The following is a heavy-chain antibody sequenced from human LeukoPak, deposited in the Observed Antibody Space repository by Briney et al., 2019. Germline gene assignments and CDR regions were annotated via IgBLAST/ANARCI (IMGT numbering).Heavy chain of an antibody. CDR2: IFYSGTT. Sequence: TAWETLSLTCAVSGYSINNYYYWGWTRQAPGKGLEWIGSIFYSGTTYYNPSLKSRVTISLDTSKNQFSLKLTSVTAADTAVYYCARHDCGDTNCYINWFDPWGQGTLVTVSS. CDR1: GYSINNYYY. D-gene: IGHD2-2*01. V-gene: IGHV4-38-2*01. CDR3: ARHDCGDTNCYINWFDP. J-gene: IGHJ5*02.